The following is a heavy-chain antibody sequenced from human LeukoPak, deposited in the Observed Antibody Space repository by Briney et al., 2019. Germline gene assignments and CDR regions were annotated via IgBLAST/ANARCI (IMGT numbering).Heavy chain of an antibody. CDR2: IKPKTDGETT. J-gene: IGHJ4*02. CDR3: ITPLPYSAQ. CDR1: GFTFSNAY. D-gene: IGHD2-21*01. Sequence: GAPRLSFSASGFTFSNAYLDWVRQAPGKGLGGVGRIKPKTDGETTEYAAPVKDRFSISRDDSKSMMYLQMNSLKTEDTAVYYCITPLPYSAQGGQGTLVTVSS. V-gene: IGHV3-15*07.